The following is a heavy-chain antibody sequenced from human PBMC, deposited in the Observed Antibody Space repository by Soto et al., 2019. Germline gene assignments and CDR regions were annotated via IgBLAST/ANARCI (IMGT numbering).Heavy chain of an antibody. J-gene: IGHJ4*02. CDR3: ARGMTTVTTLAY. D-gene: IGHD4-4*01. CDR2: IYHSGST. CDR1: GGSISSGGYS. V-gene: IGHV4-30-2*01. Sequence: SETLSLTCAVSGGSISSGGYSWSWIRQPPGKGLEWIGYIYHSGSTYYNPSLKSRVTISVDRSKNQFSLKLSSVTAADTAVYYCARGMTTVTTLAYWGQGTLVTVSS.